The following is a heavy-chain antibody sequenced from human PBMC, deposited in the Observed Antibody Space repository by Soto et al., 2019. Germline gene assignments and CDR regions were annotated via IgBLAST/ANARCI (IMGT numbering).Heavy chain of an antibody. Sequence: QVQLVESGGGVVQPGRSLRLSCAASGFTFSSYGMHWVRQAPGKGLEWVAVISYDGSNKYYADSVKGRFTISRDNSKNMLYLQMNSLRAEDTAVYYCAKDLERGMDVWGQGTTVTVSS. CDR3: AKDLERGMDV. J-gene: IGHJ6*02. CDR1: GFTFSSYG. V-gene: IGHV3-30*18. CDR2: ISYDGSNK. D-gene: IGHD1-1*01.